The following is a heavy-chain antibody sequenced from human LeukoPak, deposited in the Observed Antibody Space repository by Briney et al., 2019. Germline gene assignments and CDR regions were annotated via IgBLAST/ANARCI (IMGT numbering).Heavy chain of an antibody. CDR1: GFTFSSYA. J-gene: IGHJ4*02. Sequence: GGSLRLSCAASGFTFSSYAMNWVRQAPGKGLEWVSVLSGSGGSTFYADSVKGRFTISRDNSKNTLYLQMNSLRAEDTAVYYCARESTVAGTIFDFWGQGTLVTVSS. V-gene: IGHV3-23*01. CDR2: LSGSGGST. D-gene: IGHD6-19*01. CDR3: ARESTVAGTIFDF.